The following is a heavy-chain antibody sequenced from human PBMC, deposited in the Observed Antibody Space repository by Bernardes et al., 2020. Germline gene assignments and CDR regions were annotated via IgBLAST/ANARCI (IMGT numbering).Heavy chain of an antibody. CDR1: GYTFTSYD. V-gene: IGHV1-8*01. CDR2: MNPNSGNT. CDR3: ARVNLEWLLEDYYYMDV. J-gene: IGHJ6*03. Sequence: ASVKVSCKASGYTFTSYDINWVRQATGQGLEWMGWMNPNSGNTGYAQKFQGRVTMTRNTSISTAYMELSSLRSEDTAVYYCARVNLEWLLEDYYYMDVWGKGTTVTVSS. D-gene: IGHD3-3*01.